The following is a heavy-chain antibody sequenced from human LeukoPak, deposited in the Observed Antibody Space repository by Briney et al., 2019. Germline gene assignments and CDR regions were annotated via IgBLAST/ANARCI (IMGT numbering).Heavy chain of an antibody. D-gene: IGHD3-22*01. CDR1: GFTVSSYY. CDR2: IYSGGST. J-gene: IGHJ3*02. CDR3: ARAMPTYYYDSSGDAFDI. V-gene: IGHV3-53*01. Sequence: GGSLRLSCAASGFTVSSYYMSWVRQAPGKGLEWISDIYSGGSTYYADSVKGRFTISRDNSKNTLYLQMNSLRAEDTAVYYCARAMPTYYYDSSGDAFDIWGQGTMVTVSS.